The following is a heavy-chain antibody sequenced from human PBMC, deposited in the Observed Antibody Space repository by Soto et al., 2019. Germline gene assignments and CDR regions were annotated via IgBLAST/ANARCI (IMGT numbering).Heavy chain of an antibody. CDR1: GGSFSGYY. Sequence: SETLSLTCAVYGGSFSGYYWSWVRQPPGKGLEWIGEINHSGSTNYNPSLKSRVTISVDTSKNQFSLKLSPVTAADTAVYYCARRAPHIVVVTAISRFDYWGQGTLVTVSS. CDR3: ARRAPHIVVVTAISRFDY. D-gene: IGHD2-21*02. J-gene: IGHJ4*02. V-gene: IGHV4-34*01. CDR2: INHSGST.